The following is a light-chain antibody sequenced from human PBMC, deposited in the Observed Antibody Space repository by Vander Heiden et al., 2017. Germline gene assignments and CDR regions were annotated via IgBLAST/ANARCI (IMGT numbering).Light chain of an antibody. CDR3: QVWDSSSDHWV. CDR1: NLGSKS. V-gene: IGLV3-21*02. J-gene: IGLJ3*02. Sequence: SYVLTQPPSVSVAPGQTARITCRGNNLGSKSVHWNQQKPGQAPVLVVYDESDRPSGIPERFSGSNSGNTATLTISRVEAGNEADYYCQVWDSSSDHWVFGGGTKLTVL. CDR2: DES.